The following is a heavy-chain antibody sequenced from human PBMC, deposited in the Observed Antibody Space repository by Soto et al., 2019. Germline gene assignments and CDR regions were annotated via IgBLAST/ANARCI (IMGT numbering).Heavy chain of an antibody. V-gene: IGHV1-69*13. D-gene: IGHD2-2*01. CDR3: ASRVGTDIVVVPAAYPAYGMDV. CDR2: IIPIFGTA. Sequence: SVKLSCKASGGTLSSYAISWVRQAPGQGLEWMGGIIPIFGTANYAQKFQGRVTITADESTSTAYMELSSLRSEDTAVYYCASRVGTDIVVVPAAYPAYGMDVWGQGTTVTVSS. CDR1: GGTLSSYA. J-gene: IGHJ6*02.